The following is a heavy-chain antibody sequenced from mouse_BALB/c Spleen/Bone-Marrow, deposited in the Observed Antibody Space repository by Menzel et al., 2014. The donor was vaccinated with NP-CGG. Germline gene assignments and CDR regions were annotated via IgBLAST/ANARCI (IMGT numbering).Heavy chain of an antibody. CDR3: TNDYLFAY. V-gene: IGHV1S81*02. Sequence: VQLQQSGAELVKPGASVKLSCKASGYTFTSYYMYWVKQRPGQGLGWIGEINPSNGGTNFNEKFKSKATLTVDKSSSTAYMQLSSLTSEDSAVYYCTNDYLFAYWGQGTLVTVSA. J-gene: IGHJ3*01. CDR1: GYTFTSYY. D-gene: IGHD2-4*01. CDR2: INPSNGGT.